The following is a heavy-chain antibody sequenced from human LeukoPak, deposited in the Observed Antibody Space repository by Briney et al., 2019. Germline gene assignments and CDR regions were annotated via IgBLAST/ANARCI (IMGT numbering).Heavy chain of an antibody. Sequence: ASVKVSCKASGYTFTSYYMHWVRQAPGQGLEWMGIINPSGGSTSYAQKFQGRVTMTRDTSTSTAYMELSSLRSEDTAVYYCARDHFDCSSTSCYYRYWGQGTLVTVSS. V-gene: IGHV1-46*01. D-gene: IGHD2-2*01. CDR3: ARDHFDCSSTSCYYRY. CDR2: INPSGGST. CDR1: GYTFTSYY. J-gene: IGHJ4*02.